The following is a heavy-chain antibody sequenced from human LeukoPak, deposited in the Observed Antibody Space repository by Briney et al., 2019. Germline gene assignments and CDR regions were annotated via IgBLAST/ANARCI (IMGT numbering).Heavy chain of an antibody. CDR1: GGSISSYY. J-gene: IGHJ4*02. V-gene: IGHV4-4*07. Sequence: PSETLSLTCTVSGGSISSYYWSWIRQPAGKGLEWIGRIYTSGSTNYNPSLKGRVTMSVDTSKNQFTLKLSSVTAADTAVYYCARAGSEYYDFWSGYSNPDYFDYWGQGTLVTVSS. CDR3: ARAGSEYYDFWSGYSNPDYFDY. CDR2: IYTSGST. D-gene: IGHD3-3*01.